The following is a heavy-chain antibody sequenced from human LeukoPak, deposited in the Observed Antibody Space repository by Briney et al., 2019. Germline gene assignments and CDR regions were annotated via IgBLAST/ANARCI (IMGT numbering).Heavy chain of an antibody. V-gene: IGHV4-31*03. J-gene: IGHJ5*02. D-gene: IGHD1-26*01. CDR3: ARDMSGTNWFDP. Sequence: KTSETLSLTCTVSGGSISSGGYYWSWIRQHPGKGLEWIGHIYYSGSTYYNPSLKSRVTISEDTSENQFSLKLSSVTAADTAVYYCARDMSGTNWFDPWGQGTLVTVSS. CDR1: GGSISSGGYY. CDR2: IYYSGST.